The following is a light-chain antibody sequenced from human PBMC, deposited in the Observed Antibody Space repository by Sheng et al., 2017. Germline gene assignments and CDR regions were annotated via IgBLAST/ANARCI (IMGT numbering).Light chain of an antibody. V-gene: IGKV3-20*01. CDR2: GAS. Sequence: EIVLTQSPGTLSLSPGESATLSCRASQSVSSSYLAWYQQKPGQAPRLLIYGASSRATGIPDRFSGSGSGTDFTLTISRLEPEDFAVYYCQQYDSSPPKYTFGQGTKLEI. CDR3: QQYDSSPPKYT. CDR1: QSVSSSY. J-gene: IGKJ2*01.